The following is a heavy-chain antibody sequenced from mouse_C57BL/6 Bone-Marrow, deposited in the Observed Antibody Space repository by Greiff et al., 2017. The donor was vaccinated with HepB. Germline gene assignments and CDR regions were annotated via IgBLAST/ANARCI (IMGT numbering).Heavy chain of an antibody. J-gene: IGHJ2*01. CDR2: IRNKANGYTT. CDR3: ARWSHYDGSSYFDY. V-gene: IGHV7-3*01. Sequence: EVKLVESGGGLVQPGGSLSLSCAASGFTFTDYYMSWVRQPPGKALEWLGFIRNKANGYTTEYSASVKGRFTISRDNSQSILYLQMNALRAEDSATYYCARWSHYDGSSYFDYWGQGTTLTVAS. D-gene: IGHD1-1*01. CDR1: GFTFTDYY.